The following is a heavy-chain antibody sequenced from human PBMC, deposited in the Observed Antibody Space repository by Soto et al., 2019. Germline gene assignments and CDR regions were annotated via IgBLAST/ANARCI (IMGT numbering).Heavy chain of an antibody. CDR1: GGTFSSYA. V-gene: IGHV1-69*12. D-gene: IGHD3-22*01. Sequence: QVQLVQSGAEVKKPGSSVKVSCKASGGTFSSYAISWVRQAPGQGLEWMGEIIPIFGTANYAQKFQGRVTITADESTSTAYMELSSQRSEDTAVYYCARDRGPSSGYYPYWFDPWGQRTLVTVSS. J-gene: IGHJ5*02. CDR3: ARDRGPSSGYYPYWFDP. CDR2: IIPIFGTA.